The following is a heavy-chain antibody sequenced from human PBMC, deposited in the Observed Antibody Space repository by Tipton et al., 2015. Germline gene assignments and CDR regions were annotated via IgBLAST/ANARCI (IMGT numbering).Heavy chain of an antibody. CDR2: ISGRAIRT. V-gene: IGHV3-23*01. D-gene: IGHD2-15*01. J-gene: IGHJ4*02. CDR3: ARKGLGTTVVDPYYFDY. Sequence: SLRLSCAASGFTFSDYYMSWIRQAPGKGLEWVSAISGRAIRTYYADSVKGRFTISRGNSKNTLFLEMSSLRAEDTAIYYCARKGLGTTVVDPYYFDYWGQGTLVIVSS. CDR1: GFTFSDYY.